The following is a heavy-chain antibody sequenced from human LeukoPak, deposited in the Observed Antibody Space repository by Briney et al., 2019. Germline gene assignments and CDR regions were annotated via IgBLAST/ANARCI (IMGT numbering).Heavy chain of an antibody. D-gene: IGHD2-8*01. CDR3: ARQKDIVLMVYAPSPTSGFDP. V-gene: IGHV5-10-1*01. CDR1: GYSCTSYW. J-gene: IGHJ5*02. CDR2: IDPSDSYT. Sequence: GEYPMIPCKGSGYSCTSYWISWVRQMPGKGLEWMGRIDPSDSYTNYSPSFQGHVTISANKSISTAYLQWSSLKASDTAMYYCARQKDIVLMVYAPSPTSGFDPWGQGALVSVSS.